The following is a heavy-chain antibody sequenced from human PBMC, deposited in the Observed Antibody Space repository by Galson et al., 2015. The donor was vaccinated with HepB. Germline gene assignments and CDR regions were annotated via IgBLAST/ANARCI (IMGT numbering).Heavy chain of an antibody. J-gene: IGHJ5*02. V-gene: IGHV1-46*01. CDR2: INPSGGST. CDR1: GYTFTSYH. CDR3: ARGDIVVVVADDWFDP. D-gene: IGHD2-15*01. Sequence: SVKVSCKASGYTFTSYHMHWVRQAPGQGLEWMGIINPSGGSTSYAQKFQGRVTMTRDTSTSTVYMELSSLRSEDTAVYYCARGDIVVVVADDWFDPWGQGTLVTVSS.